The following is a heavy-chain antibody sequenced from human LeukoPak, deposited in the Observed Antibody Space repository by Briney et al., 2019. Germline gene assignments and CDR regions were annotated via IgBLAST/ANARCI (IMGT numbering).Heavy chain of an antibody. CDR2: ISPNSGGT. Sequence: ASVNVSFKASGYTFTGYYMHWVRQAPGQGLEWMGLISPNSGGTNYAQKFQGRVTMARDTSISTAYMELSRLRSDDTAVYYCASSSSYCSGGNCYYYYGMDFWGQGTTVTVSS. CDR1: GYTFTGYY. D-gene: IGHD2-15*01. CDR3: ASSSSYCSGGNCYYYYGMDF. V-gene: IGHV1-2*02. J-gene: IGHJ6*02.